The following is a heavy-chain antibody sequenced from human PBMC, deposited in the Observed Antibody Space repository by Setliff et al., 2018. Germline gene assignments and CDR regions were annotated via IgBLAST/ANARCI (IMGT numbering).Heavy chain of an antibody. J-gene: IGHJ5*02. D-gene: IGHD3-10*01. CDR1: GYTFTSYD. Sequence: ASVKVSCKASGYTFTSYDINWVRQATGQGLEWMGWMNPNSGNTGYAQKFQGRVTMTRNTSISTAYMELSSLRSADTAVYWCARDRRITVIRGVMTSFDPWGQGTLVTVSS. CDR3: ARDRRITVIRGVMTSFDP. CDR2: MNPNSGNT. V-gene: IGHV1-8*02.